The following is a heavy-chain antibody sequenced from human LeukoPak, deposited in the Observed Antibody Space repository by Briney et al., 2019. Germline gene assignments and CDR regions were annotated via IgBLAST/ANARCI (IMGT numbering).Heavy chain of an antibody. D-gene: IGHD5-18*01. CDR1: GFTFRLYD. CDR2: ISASGDKT. V-gene: IGHV3-23*01. Sequence: GGSLRLSCAASGFTFRLYDLSWVRQTPGKGLEWVAAISASGDKTYYADSVKGRFTISRDNSKNTLYLQMNSLRAEDTAVYYCARGGYSYGWDFDYWGQGTLVTVSS. J-gene: IGHJ4*02. CDR3: ARGGYSYGWDFDY.